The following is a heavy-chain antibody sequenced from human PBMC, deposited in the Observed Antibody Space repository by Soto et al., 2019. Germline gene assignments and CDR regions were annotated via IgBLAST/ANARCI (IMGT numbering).Heavy chain of an antibody. Sequence: PSETLSLTCRVSGGSVSSQTHFWSWIRQDPGKGLEWIGYVYYSGITNFNPSLKSRVTISADTSNNQIFLSLTSVTAADTAVYYCAREDMSGTYYFDFWGQGTLVTVSS. J-gene: IGHJ4*02. V-gene: IGHV4-61*01. D-gene: IGHD1-26*01. CDR2: VYYSGIT. CDR3: AREDMSGTYYFDF. CDR1: GGSVSSQTHF.